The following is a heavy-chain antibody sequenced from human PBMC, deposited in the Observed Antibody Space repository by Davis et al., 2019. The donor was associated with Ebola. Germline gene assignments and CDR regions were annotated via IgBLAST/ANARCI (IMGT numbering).Heavy chain of an antibody. V-gene: IGHV4-59*08. CDR1: GGSISSYY. CDR3: ARRPGGYGSGPYYGMDV. Sequence: PSETLSLTCTVSGGSISSYYWSWIRQPPGKGLEWIGYIYYSGSTNYNPSLKSRVTISVDTSKNQFSLKLSSVTAADTAVYYCARRPGGYGSGPYYGMDVWGQGTTVTVSS. CDR2: IYYSGST. J-gene: IGHJ6*02. D-gene: IGHD3-10*01.